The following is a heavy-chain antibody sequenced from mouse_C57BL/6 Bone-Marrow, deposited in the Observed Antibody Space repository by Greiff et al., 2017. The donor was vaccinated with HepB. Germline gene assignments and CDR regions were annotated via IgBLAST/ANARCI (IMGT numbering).Heavy chain of an antibody. CDR1: GYTFTDYY. CDR3: ARGRIHYYGSSYRVYFDY. D-gene: IGHD1-1*01. CDR2: IFPGSGST. J-gene: IGHJ2*01. Sequence: QVQLQQSGPELVKPGASVKISCKASGYTFTDYYINWVKQRPGQGLEWIGWIFPGSGSTYYNEKFKGKATLTVDKSSSTAYMLLSSLTSEDSAVYFCARGRIHYYGSSYRVYFDYWGQGTTLTVSS. V-gene: IGHV1-75*01.